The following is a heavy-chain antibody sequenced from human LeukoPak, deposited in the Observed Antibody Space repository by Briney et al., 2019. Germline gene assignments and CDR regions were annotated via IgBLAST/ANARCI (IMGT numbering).Heavy chain of an antibody. V-gene: IGHV3-48*03. CDR3: ARDQPSSWYYFDY. CDR2: TTRSGDTI. Sequence: PGGSLRLSCAASGFTFSSYEMNWVRQAPGKGLEWVAYTTRSGDTIYYADSVKGRFTISRDNAKNSLYLQMNSLRAEDTAVYYCARDQPSSWYYFDYWGQGTLVTVSS. J-gene: IGHJ4*02. D-gene: IGHD6-13*01. CDR1: GFTFSSYE.